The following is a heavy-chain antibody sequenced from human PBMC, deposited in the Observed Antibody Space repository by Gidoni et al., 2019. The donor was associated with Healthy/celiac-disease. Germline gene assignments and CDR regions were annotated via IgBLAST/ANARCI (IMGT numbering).Heavy chain of an antibody. J-gene: IGHJ6*02. D-gene: IGHD3-16*01. CDR1: GVSFDNAW. CDR2: IKSQSDGGTA. Sequence: EVELVESGGGLVKSGGSLRVSCAASGVSFDNAWRTWVRQAPGKGRGWLGRIKSQSDGGTADYGAPVKGRFTISRDDSKKILYLQMNRLKTADTAVYYCTTDPPPKGPLGYYGVDVWGQGTTVTVSS. V-gene: IGHV3-15*07. CDR3: TTDPPPKGPLGYYGVDV.